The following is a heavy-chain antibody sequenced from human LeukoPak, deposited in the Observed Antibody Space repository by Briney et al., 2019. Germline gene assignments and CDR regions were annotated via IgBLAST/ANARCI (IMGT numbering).Heavy chain of an antibody. CDR1: GGSISSYY. J-gene: IGHJ1*01. Sequence: SETLSLTCTVSGGSISSYYWSWIRQPPGKGLEWIGYIYYSGSTNYNPSLKSRVTISVDTSKNQFSLKLSSVTAADTAVYYCARQALYSSSWYSKSAEYFQHWGQGTLVTVSS. V-gene: IGHV4-59*08. CDR3: ARQALYSSSWYSKSAEYFQH. CDR2: IYYSGST. D-gene: IGHD6-13*01.